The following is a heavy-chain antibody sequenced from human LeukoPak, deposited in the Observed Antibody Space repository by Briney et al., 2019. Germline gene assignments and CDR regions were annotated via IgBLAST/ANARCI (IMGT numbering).Heavy chain of an antibody. CDR1: GYTFTGYY. Sequence: ASVKVSCKASGYTFTGYYMHWVRQAPGQGLEWMGWINPNSGGTNYAQKFQCRVTMTRDTSISTAYMELSRLRCDYTAVYYCARGGDIVVVVAATLNWLDPWGQGTLVTVSS. J-gene: IGHJ5*02. CDR3: ARGGDIVVVVAATLNWLDP. CDR2: INPNSGGT. D-gene: IGHD2-15*01. V-gene: IGHV1-2*02.